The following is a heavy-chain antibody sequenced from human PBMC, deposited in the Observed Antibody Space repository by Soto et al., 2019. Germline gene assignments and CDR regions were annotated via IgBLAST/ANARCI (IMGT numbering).Heavy chain of an antibody. Sequence: GGSLRLSCAASGFTFSSYSMNWVRQAPGKGLEWVSYISSSSSTIYYADSVKGRFTISRDNAKNSLYLQMNSLRAEDTAVYYCARDAAVAGHNWFDPWGQGTLVTSPQ. CDR1: GFTFSSYS. V-gene: IGHV3-48*01. D-gene: IGHD6-19*01. J-gene: IGHJ5*02. CDR3: ARDAAVAGHNWFDP. CDR2: ISSSSSTI.